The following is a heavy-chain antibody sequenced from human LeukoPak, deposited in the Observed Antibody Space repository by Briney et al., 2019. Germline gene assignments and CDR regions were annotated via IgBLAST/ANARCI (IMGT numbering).Heavy chain of an antibody. CDR3: ARRGKSDAFDI. D-gene: IGHD3-16*01. J-gene: IGHJ3*02. CDR1: GGSISSGGYS. CDR2: IYHSGST. V-gene: IGHV4-30-2*01. Sequence: PSQTLSLTCAASGGSISSGGYSWSWIRQPPGKGLEWIGYIYHSGSTYYNPSLKSRVTISVDRSKNQFSLKLSSVTAADTAVYYCARRGKSDAFDIWGQGTMVTVSS.